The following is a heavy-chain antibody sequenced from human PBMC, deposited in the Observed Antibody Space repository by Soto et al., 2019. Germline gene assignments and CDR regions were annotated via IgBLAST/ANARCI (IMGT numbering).Heavy chain of an antibody. Sequence: GESLKISCKGSGYTFNSYWINWVRQMPGKGLEWVGRIHPSDSESNYSPSFQGHVTFSVDKSNNTAYLRWSSLIASDTAMYFCARSRYNWNVYYDSWGQGSLVTVSS. CDR3: ARSRYNWNVYYDS. V-gene: IGHV5-10-1*01. D-gene: IGHD1-1*01. CDR2: IHPSDSES. J-gene: IGHJ4*02. CDR1: GYTFNSYW.